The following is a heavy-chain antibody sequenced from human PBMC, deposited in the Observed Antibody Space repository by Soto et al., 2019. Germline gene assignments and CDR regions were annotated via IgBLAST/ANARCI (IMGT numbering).Heavy chain of an antibody. V-gene: IGHV4-59*01. D-gene: IGHD6-13*01. J-gene: IGHJ6*02. CDR2: IYYSGVS. CDR1: GGSMRSYY. Sequence: QVQLQESGPGLVKPSETLSLTCTVSGGSMRSYYWSWIRQPPGKGLEWIGYIYYSGVSNYNPPPKSRGTMSGDTTNNQFFLKLNSVTAADTAVYYCAREGTSSWSGDYGMDVWGQGTMVTVSS. CDR3: AREGTSSWSGDYGMDV.